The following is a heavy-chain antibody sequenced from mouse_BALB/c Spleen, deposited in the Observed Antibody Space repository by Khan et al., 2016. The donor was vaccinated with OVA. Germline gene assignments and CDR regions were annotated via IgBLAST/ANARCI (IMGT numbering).Heavy chain of an antibody. D-gene: IGHD1-1*01. J-gene: IGHJ4*01. CDR2: ISYSGST. Sequence: VQLKESGPGLVKPSQSLSLTCTVTGYSITSGYAWNWIRQFPGNKLEWMGYISYSGSTSYNPSLRSRISITRDTSKNPFFMQLNSVTTEDTATYYCARKNYYGYAMDYWGQGTSVTDSS. V-gene: IGHV3-2*02. CDR3: ARKNYYGYAMDY. CDR1: GYSITSGYA.